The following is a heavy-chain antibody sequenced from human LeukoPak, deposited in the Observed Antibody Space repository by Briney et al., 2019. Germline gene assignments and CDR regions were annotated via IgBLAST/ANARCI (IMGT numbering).Heavy chain of an antibody. V-gene: IGHV3-7*01. CDR1: GFTFNDYW. J-gene: IGHJ5*02. Sequence: GSLRLSCTAPGFTFNDYWMSWLRQAPGRGLEWVANINQDGSHIYYVDSVKGRFTSARDNHKNSIYLQMNSLRADDTAVYYCVISSWGSSTSSWGQGTLVTVSS. CDR3: VISSWGSSTSS. D-gene: IGHD3-16*01. CDR2: INQDGSHI.